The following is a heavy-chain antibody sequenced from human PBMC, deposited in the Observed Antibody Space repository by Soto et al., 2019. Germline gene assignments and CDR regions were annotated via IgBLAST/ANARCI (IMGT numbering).Heavy chain of an antibody. J-gene: IGHJ3*02. V-gene: IGHV3-7*05. Sequence: QLVESGGGLVQPGGSLRLSCAASGFTFSNYWMTWVRQAPGKGLEWVANIKRDGSEGYYLDSVRGRFTVSRDNAKNSLLLQMTSLRAEDTALYSCARDVAPGSSGWYFDAFDSWGQGKMVHVSS. D-gene: IGHD6-13*01. CDR3: ARDVAPGSSGWYFDAFDS. CDR2: IKRDGSEG. CDR1: GFTFSNYW.